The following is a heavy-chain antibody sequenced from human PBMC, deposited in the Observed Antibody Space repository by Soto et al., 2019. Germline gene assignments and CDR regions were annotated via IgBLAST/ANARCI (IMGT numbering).Heavy chain of an antibody. D-gene: IGHD5-12*01. CDR2: IYPGDSDA. CDR1: GYSFTTYW. CDR3: ARLRVSTPLLEDPFDV. J-gene: IGHJ3*01. V-gene: IGHV5-51*01. Sequence: GASLKISCKGSGYSFTTYWLAWVRQMPGKGLEYMGNIYPGDSDARYSPSFQGKVTISADKSISTAYLQLTSLKASDTAIYYCARLRVSTPLLEDPFDVWGQGTMVTVSS.